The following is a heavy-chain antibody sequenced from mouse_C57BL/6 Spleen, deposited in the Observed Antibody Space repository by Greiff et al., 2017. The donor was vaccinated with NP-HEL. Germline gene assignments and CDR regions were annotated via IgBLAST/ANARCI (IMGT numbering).Heavy chain of an antibody. V-gene: IGHV1-53*01. CDR3: ARGPVVAKIDY. D-gene: IGHD1-1*01. CDR2: INPSNGGT. CDR1: GYTFTSYW. Sequence: QVHVKQPGTELVKPGASVKLSCKASGYTFTSYWMHWVKQRPGQGLEWIGNINPSNGGTNYNEKFKSKATLTVDKSSSTAYMQLSSLTSEDSAVYYCARGPVVAKIDYWGQGTTLTVSS. J-gene: IGHJ2*01.